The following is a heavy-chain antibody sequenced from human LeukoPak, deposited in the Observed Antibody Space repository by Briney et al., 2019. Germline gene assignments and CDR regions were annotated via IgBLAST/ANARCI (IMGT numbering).Heavy chain of an antibody. CDR3: ARCSGGSCYLPFDY. Sequence: GGSLRLSCAASGFTFSSYTMSWVRQAPGKGLEWVSAISGSDGSTYYADSMKGRFTISRDNSKHTLYLQMNSLRGEDTAVYYCARCSGGSCYLPFDYWGQGTLVTVSS. CDR2: ISGSDGST. J-gene: IGHJ4*02. CDR1: GFTFSSYT. D-gene: IGHD2-15*01. V-gene: IGHV3-23*01.